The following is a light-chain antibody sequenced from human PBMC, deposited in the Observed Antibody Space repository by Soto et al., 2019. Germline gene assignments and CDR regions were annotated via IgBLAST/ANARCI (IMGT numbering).Light chain of an antibody. V-gene: IGKV1-27*01. Sequence: DIQMTQSPSSLSASVGDRVTITCRASQGITNFLAWYQQKPGKVPKLLIYGASTLQSGVPSRFSGSGFGTDFTLPISILQPEDVATYYCQKYNNALGTFGQGTKVEIK. CDR1: QGITNF. J-gene: IGKJ1*01. CDR3: QKYNNALGT. CDR2: GAS.